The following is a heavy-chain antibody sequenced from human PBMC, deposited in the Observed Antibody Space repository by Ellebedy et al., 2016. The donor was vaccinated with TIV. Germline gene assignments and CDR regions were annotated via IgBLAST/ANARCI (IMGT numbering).Heavy chain of an antibody. CDR1: GGSISSSSYY. CDR2: IYYSGST. J-gene: IGHJ5*02. V-gene: IGHV4-39*07. Sequence: SETLSLTXTVSGGSISSSSYYWGWIRQPPGKGLEWIGSIYYSGSTYYNPSLKSRVTISVDTSKNQFSLKLSSVTAADTAVYYCARECPIAAATICDWFDPWGQGTLVTVSS. D-gene: IGHD6-13*01. CDR3: ARECPIAAATICDWFDP.